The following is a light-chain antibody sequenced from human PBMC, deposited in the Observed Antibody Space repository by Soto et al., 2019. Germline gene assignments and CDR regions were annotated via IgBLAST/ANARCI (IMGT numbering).Light chain of an antibody. V-gene: IGLV2-14*03. J-gene: IGLJ2*01. CDR1: SSDVGGHEY. Sequence: QSALTQPASVSASPGQSITISCTGSSSDVGGHEYVSWYQQHPNKAPKLLIYDVTNRPSGVSNRFSGSKYGNTASLTISGLQTEDEADYYCSSFTDSDSVVFGGGTKVTVL. CDR2: DVT. CDR3: SSFTDSDSVV.